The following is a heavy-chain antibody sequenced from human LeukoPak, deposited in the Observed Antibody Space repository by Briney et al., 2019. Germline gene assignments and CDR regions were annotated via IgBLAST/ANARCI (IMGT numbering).Heavy chain of an antibody. V-gene: IGHV1-46*01. Sequence: ASVKVSCKTSGYTFSNYDIYWVRQAPGQGLEWMGIINPSGGSTSYAQKFQGRVTMTRDMSTSTVYMELSSLRSEDTAVYYCARVGRGWFGELPIDYWGQGTLVTVSS. D-gene: IGHD3-10*01. CDR3: ARVGRGWFGELPIDY. CDR1: GYTFSNYD. J-gene: IGHJ4*02. CDR2: INPSGGST.